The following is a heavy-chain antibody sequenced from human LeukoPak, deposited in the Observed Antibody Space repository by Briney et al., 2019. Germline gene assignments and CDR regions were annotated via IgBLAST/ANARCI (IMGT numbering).Heavy chain of an antibody. V-gene: IGHV3-74*01. J-gene: IGHJ4*02. CDR2: INSDGSST. Sequence: GGSLRLSCAASGFTFSSYWMHWVRQAPGKGLVWVSRINSDGSSTSYADSVKGRFTISRDNAKNTLYLQMNSLRAEDTAVYYCARPRDVGAKAFDCWGQGNLVIVSS. CDR3: ARPRDVGAKAFDC. D-gene: IGHD1-26*01. CDR1: GFTFSSYW.